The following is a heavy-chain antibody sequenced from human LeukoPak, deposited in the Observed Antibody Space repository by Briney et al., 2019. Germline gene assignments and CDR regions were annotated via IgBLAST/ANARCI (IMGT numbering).Heavy chain of an antibody. CDR2: VSGGGSNS. Sequence: GGSLRLSCAASGLTFSNYAMTWVRQAPGKGLEWVSTVSGGGSNSYYADSVKGRFTISRDNSKNMVFLQMNSLRAEDTALYYCAKGGYYSPFDIWGQGTMVTVSS. D-gene: IGHD4-11*01. CDR1: GLTFSNYA. V-gene: IGHV3-23*01. CDR3: AKGGYYSPFDI. J-gene: IGHJ3*02.